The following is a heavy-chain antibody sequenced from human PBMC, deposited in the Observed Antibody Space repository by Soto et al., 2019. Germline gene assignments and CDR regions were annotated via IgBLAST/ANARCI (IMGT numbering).Heavy chain of an antibody. V-gene: IGHV5-10-1*01. CDR1: GYSFTSYW. J-gene: IGHJ6*01. D-gene: IGHD4-17*01. Sequence: GESLKISCKGSGYSFTSYWISWVRQMPGKGLEWMGRIDPSDSYTNYSPSFQGHVTISADKSISTAYLQWCSLKASDTAMYYCASLFLTTVKSNYGMDVWGQGTTVTVSS. CDR3: ASLFLTTVKSNYGMDV. CDR2: IDPSDSYT.